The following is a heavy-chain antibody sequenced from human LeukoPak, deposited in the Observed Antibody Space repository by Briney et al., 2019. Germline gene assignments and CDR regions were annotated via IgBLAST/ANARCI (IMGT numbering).Heavy chain of an antibody. CDR3: AKGSGNGYGSGPFDY. J-gene: IGHJ4*02. CDR2: ISTSGSET. CDR1: GFTVSNSG. Sequence: PGGTLRLSCAASGFTVSNSGMSWVRQAPGKGLEWVSAISTSGSETHYADSVKGRFTIARDNSKNTMSLQMSSLRAEDTALYYCAKGSGNGYGSGPFDYWGQGTLVTVSS. D-gene: IGHD3-10*01. V-gene: IGHV3-23*01.